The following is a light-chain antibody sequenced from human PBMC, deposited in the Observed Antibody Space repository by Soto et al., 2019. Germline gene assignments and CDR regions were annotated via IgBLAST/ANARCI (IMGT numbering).Light chain of an antibody. V-gene: IGKV1-39*01. CDR2: AAS. CDR1: QSISSY. J-gene: IGKJ1*01. CDR3: QQSYSTPWT. Sequence: DIQLTQSQSSLSASVGERVTLTCLASQSISSYLNWYQQKPGKAPKLLIYAASSLQSGVPSRFSGSGSGTDFTLTISSLQPEDFATYYCQQSYSTPWTFGQGTKVDIK.